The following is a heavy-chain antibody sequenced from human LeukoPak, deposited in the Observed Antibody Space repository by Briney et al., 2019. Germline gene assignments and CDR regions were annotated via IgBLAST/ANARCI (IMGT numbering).Heavy chain of an antibody. CDR1: GFTFSSYW. J-gene: IGHJ4*02. CDR3: AKDWSFTMVRGVKPDY. D-gene: IGHD3-10*01. Sequence: GGSLRLSCAASGFTFSSYWMHWVRQAPGKGLVWVSRINSDGSSTGYADSVKGRFTISRDNAKNTLYLQMNSLRAEDTAVYYCAKDWSFTMVRGVKPDYWGQGTLVTVSS. CDR2: INSDGSST. V-gene: IGHV3-74*01.